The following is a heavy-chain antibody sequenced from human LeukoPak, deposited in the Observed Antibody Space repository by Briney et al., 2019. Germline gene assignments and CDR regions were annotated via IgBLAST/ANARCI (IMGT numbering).Heavy chain of an antibody. CDR1: GFTFDDYA. CDR2: IYSGGST. D-gene: IGHD3-10*01. Sequence: PGGSLRLSCAASGFTFDDYAMHWVRQAPGKGLEWVSVIYSGGSTYYADSVKGRFTISRDNSKNTLYLQMNSLRAEDTAVYYCASGSGSYRTPYYYMDVWGTGTTVTVSS. V-gene: IGHV3-53*01. CDR3: ASGSGSYRTPYYYMDV. J-gene: IGHJ6*03.